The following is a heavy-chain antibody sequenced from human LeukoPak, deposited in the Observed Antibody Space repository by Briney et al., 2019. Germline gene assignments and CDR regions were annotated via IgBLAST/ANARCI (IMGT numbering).Heavy chain of an antibody. CDR3: AKDMALTYCRGDSCYSVSAFDS. D-gene: IGHD2-15*01. J-gene: IGHJ4*02. CDR1: GFTFDDYV. Sequence: QPGGSLRLSCAASGFTFDDYVMHWVRLVPGKGLEWVSLISEDGGRAYYADSVKGRFTISRDNSKNSLFLQMKSLSNEDTALYYCAKDMALTYCRGDSCYSVSAFDSWGQGTLVTVSS. V-gene: IGHV3-43*02. CDR2: ISEDGGRA.